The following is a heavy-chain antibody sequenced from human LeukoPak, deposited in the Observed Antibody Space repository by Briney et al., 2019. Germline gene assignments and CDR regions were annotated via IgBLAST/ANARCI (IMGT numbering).Heavy chain of an antibody. J-gene: IGHJ4*02. CDR3: ARSANPATAFDY. D-gene: IGHD2-21*02. Sequence: GASVKVSCKASGGTFSSYAISWVRQAPGQGLEWMGWINPNSGGTNYAQNFQGRVTMTRDTSISTAYMELSRLRSDDTAVYYCARSANPATAFDYWGQGTLVTVSS. CDR1: GGTFSSYA. V-gene: IGHV1-2*02. CDR2: INPNSGGT.